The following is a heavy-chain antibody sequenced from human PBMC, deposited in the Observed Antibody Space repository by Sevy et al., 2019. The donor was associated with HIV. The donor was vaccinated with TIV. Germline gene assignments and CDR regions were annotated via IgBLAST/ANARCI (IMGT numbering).Heavy chain of an antibody. Sequence: GGSLRLSCTASGFILSRYCMHWVRQAPGKGLEWVAGIWYDGSNKYYADSVKGRFTISSDNSKNTLTLQMNSLRAEDTAVYYCARESRRDWYLDYWGQGTLVTVSS. CDR1: GFILSRYC. CDR3: ARESRRDWYLDY. CDR2: IWYDGSNK. J-gene: IGHJ4*02. V-gene: IGHV3-33*01. D-gene: IGHD3-9*01.